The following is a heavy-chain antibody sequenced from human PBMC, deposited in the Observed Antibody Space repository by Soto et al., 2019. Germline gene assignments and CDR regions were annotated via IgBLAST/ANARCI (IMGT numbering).Heavy chain of an antibody. D-gene: IGHD2-2*02. CDR2: IKSETDGGTT. CDR1: GFTFSNAW. Sequence: EVQLVESGGGLVEPGGSLRLSCAASGFTFSNAWMNWVRQAPGKGLEWVGRIKSETDGGTTDYAAPVKGRFTISRDDSKTTLYLQMNSLKTEDTAVYYCTIGSIPTNPIPKNNWFDPWGQGTLVTVSS. CDR3: TIGSIPTNPIPKNNWFDP. V-gene: IGHV3-15*07. J-gene: IGHJ5*02.